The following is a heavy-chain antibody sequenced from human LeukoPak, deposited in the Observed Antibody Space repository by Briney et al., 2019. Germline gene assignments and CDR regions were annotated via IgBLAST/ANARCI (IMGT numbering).Heavy chain of an antibody. CDR2: IKQDGSET. D-gene: IGHD3-10*01. CDR1: GFMFSNHW. V-gene: IGHV3-7*01. Sequence: GGSLRLSCAASGFMFSNHWMTWVRQAPGKGLEWVANIKQDGSETYYMDYVKGRFTISRDNAKNSLHLQMDSLRAEDTAVYYCARDQSIHPYPEVILDFWGQGALVTVSS. J-gene: IGHJ4*02. CDR3: ARDQSIHPYPEVILDF.